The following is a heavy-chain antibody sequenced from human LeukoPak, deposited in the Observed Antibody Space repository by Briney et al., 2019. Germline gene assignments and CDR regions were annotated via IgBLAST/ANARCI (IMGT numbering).Heavy chain of an antibody. Sequence: ASVKVSCKASGYTFTGYYMHWVRQAPGQGLEWMGRINPNSGGTNCAQKFQGRVTMTRDTSISTAYMELSRLRSDDTAVYYCARDLGYCSSTSCYVIDYWGQGTLVTVSS. D-gene: IGHD2-2*01. CDR1: GYTFTGYY. CDR2: INPNSGGT. J-gene: IGHJ4*02. V-gene: IGHV1-2*06. CDR3: ARDLGYCSSTSCYVIDY.